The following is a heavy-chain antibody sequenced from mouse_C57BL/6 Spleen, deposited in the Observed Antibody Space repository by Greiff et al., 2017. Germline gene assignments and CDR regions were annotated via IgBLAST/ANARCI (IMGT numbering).Heavy chain of an antibody. V-gene: IGHV5-6*02. J-gene: IGHJ2*01. Sequence: DVKLQESGGDLVKPGGSLKLSCAASGFTFSSYGMSWVRQTPDKRLEWVATISSGGSYTYYPDSVKGRFTISRDNAKNTLYLQMSSLKSEDTAMYYCARQRDWDGFDYWGQGTTLTVSS. CDR3: ARQRDWDGFDY. CDR2: ISSGGSYT. D-gene: IGHD4-1*01. CDR1: GFTFSSYG.